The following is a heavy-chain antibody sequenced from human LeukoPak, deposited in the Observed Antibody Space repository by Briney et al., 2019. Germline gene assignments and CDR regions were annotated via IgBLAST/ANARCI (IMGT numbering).Heavy chain of an antibody. V-gene: IGHV3-64D*06. D-gene: IGHD3-10*01. Sequence: GGSLRLSCSASGFTFSRYAMHWVRQAPGKGLEYVSAISSNGGSTYYADSVKGRFTISRDNSKNTLYLQMSSLRTEDTAVYYCVKDGSGSYYTYYFGYWGQGTLVTVSS. J-gene: IGHJ4*02. CDR3: VKDGSGSYYTYYFGY. CDR2: ISSNGGST. CDR1: GFTFSRYA.